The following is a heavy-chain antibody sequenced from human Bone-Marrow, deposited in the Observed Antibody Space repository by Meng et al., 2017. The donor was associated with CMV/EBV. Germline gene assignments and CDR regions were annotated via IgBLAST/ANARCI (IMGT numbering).Heavy chain of an antibody. CDR2: IYPGDSET. J-gene: IGHJ3*01. CDR1: GYSFTNYW. V-gene: IGHV5-51*01. CDR3: ARGGARYGTTDAFAV. D-gene: IGHD1-7*01. Sequence: GGSLRLSCQGSGYSFTNYWIVWVRQMPEKGLECMGIIYPGDSETRYSPSFQGQVTISADQSISTAYLQWSSLKASDTAIYYCARGGARYGTTDAFAVWGPGPMVTGSS.